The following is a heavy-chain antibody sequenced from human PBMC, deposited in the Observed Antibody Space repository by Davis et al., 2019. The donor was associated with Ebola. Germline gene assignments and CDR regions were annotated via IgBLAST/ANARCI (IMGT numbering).Heavy chain of an antibody. Sequence: SETLSLTCAVSGGSFSDSFWSWIRQPPGKGLEWLGSIGPTGSLYYYAPSLTSRVTISVDSSKKQFSLTLTSVTAADTAVYYCARVILWFGELSIDPWGQGTLVTVSS. V-gene: IGHV4-34*01. CDR2: IGPTGSL. D-gene: IGHD3-10*01. CDR1: GGSFSDSF. J-gene: IGHJ5*02. CDR3: ARVILWFGELSIDP.